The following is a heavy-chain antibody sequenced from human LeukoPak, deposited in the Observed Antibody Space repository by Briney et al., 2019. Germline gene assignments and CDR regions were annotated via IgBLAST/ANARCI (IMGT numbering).Heavy chain of an antibody. D-gene: IGHD3-10*01. V-gene: IGHV1-2*02. CDR2: INPNSGGT. J-gene: IGHJ3*02. CDR3: ARRSGAGAFDM. CDR1: GYTFTGYY. Sequence: ASVKVSCKASGYTFTGYYIHWVRQAPGQGLEWMEWINPNSGGTNYAQKFQGRVTMTRDTSINTAYMELSRLRSDDTAVYYCARRSGAGAFDMWGQGTMVTVSS.